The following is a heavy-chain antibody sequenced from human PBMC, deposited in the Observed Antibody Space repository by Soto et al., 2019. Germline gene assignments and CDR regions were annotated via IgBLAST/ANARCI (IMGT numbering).Heavy chain of an antibody. CDR3: ARGRLVPAVNFDY. CDR1: GGSMSSYY. CDR2: IYPSGTT. J-gene: IGHJ4*02. D-gene: IGHD2-2*01. V-gene: IGHV4-59*12. Sequence: PSETLSLTCTASGGSMSSYYWNWIRQPPGKGLESIGYIYPSGTTNYNPSFKSRVTISVDTSKNQFSLNVNSVTAADTAVYYCARGRLVPAVNFDYWGLGTLVTVSS.